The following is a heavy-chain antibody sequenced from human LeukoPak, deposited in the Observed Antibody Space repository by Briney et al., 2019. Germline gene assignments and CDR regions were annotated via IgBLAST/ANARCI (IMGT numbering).Heavy chain of an antibody. Sequence: ASVKVSCKASGDTFTSYAMNWVRQAPGQGLEWMGWINPNTGNPTYAQGFTGRFVFSLDTSVSTTYLQISSLKAEDTAVYYCARAYQRLGGLSFPDQWGQGTLVSVSS. D-gene: IGHD3-16*02. CDR1: GDTFTSYA. CDR2: INPNTGNP. J-gene: IGHJ5*02. V-gene: IGHV7-4-1*02. CDR3: ARAYQRLGGLSFPDQ.